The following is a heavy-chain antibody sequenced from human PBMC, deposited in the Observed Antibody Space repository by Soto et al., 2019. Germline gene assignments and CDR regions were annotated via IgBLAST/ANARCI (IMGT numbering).Heavy chain of an antibody. V-gene: IGHV4-34*02. J-gene: IGHJ5*02. CDR2: INHTGGT. CDR1: GGSVNGYY. Sequence: QVHLQQWGAGLLKPSETLSLTFAVYGGSVNGYYWNWIRQPPGKGLEWIGEINHTGGTHYNPSLKSCVTRSVEAPKDQFSLWLSSVTAADTAIYYCATRITVFGLLIPPFDPWGQGTQVTVSS. D-gene: IGHD3-3*01. CDR3: ATRITVFGLLIPPFDP.